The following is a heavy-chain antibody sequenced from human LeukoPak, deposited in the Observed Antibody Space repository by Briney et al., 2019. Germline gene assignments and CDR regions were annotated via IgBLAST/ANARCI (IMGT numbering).Heavy chain of an antibody. CDR3: ARHSICFNP. CDR1: GGFVSSSGYY. CDR2: IYYSGST. J-gene: IGHJ5*02. V-gene: IGHV4-39*01. Sequence: PSETLSLTCTVSGGFVSSSGYYWGWIRQPPGKGLEWIGSIYYSGSTYYNPSLKSRVSISVDTSKNQFSLNLTSVTAADTAVYFCARHSICFNPWGQGTLVTVSS.